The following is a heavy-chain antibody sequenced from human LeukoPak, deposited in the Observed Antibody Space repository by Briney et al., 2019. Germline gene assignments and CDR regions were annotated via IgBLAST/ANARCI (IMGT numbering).Heavy chain of an antibody. J-gene: IGHJ3*02. CDR3: ARTHPRSGRGTGNAFDI. CDR2: ISSSGSTI. D-gene: IGHD3-10*01. V-gene: IGHV3-48*03. Sequence: GGSLRLSCAASGFTFSSYEMNWVRQAPGQGLEWVSYISSSGSTIYYADSVKGRFTISRDNAKNSLYPQMNSLRAEDTAVYYCARTHPRSGRGTGNAFDIWGQGTMVTVSS. CDR1: GFTFSSYE.